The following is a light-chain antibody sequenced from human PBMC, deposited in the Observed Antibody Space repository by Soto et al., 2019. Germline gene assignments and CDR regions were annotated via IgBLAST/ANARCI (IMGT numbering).Light chain of an antibody. V-gene: IGKV1-5*03. CDR2: KAS. Sequence: IQMTQSPSTLSGSVGARVTITCRASQTISSWLAWYQQKPGKAPKLLIYKASNLKSGVPSRFSGSGSGTEFTLTISSLQPDDFATYYCQHYNSYSEAFGQGTKVDIK. CDR3: QHYNSYSEA. J-gene: IGKJ1*01. CDR1: QTISSW.